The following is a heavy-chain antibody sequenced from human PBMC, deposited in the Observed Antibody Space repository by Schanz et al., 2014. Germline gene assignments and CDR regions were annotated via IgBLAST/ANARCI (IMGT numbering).Heavy chain of an antibody. CDR1: GFGFDDYA. V-gene: IGHV3-20*04. D-gene: IGHD6-6*01. J-gene: IGHJ4*02. CDR3: VPMSIAAH. CDR2: IAYSGGST. Sequence: EVQLVESGGGVVRPGGSLRLSCAASGFGFDDYAMSWVRQAPGKGLEWVSIAYSGGSTYYADSVKGRFTISRDNAKNSLYLQMNSLRAEDTAVYYCVPMSIAAHWGQGTLVTVSS.